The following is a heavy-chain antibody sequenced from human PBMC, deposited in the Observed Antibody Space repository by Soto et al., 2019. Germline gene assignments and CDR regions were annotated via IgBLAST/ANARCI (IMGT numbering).Heavy chain of an antibody. CDR3: VRFSGVTLPHYYGMDV. Sequence: EVQLEESGGGLIQPGGSLRLSCAASGFNFRSYDMHWVRQSTGKGLEWVSGIGISGDTFYLGSVKGRFTISRENAKNSLNLQMNDLRVGDTAVYYCVRFSGVTLPHYYGMDVWGQGTTVTVSS. J-gene: IGHJ6*02. D-gene: IGHD3-10*01. CDR2: IGISGDT. CDR1: GFNFRSYD. V-gene: IGHV3-13*01.